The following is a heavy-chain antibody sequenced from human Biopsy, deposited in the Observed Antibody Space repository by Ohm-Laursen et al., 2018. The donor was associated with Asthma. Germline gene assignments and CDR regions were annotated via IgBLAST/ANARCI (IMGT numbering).Heavy chain of an antibody. V-gene: IGHV2-70*04. CDR2: IDWEEDK. Sequence: PTQTLTLTYSFSGFSLSSSGANVNWIRQPPGKALEWLARIDWEEDKFYSTSLRTRLTISKGSSEDQVVLTMTNMGPVDTATYYCTRHNDYWDPGILVTVSS. CDR3: TRHNDY. J-gene: IGHJ4*02. CDR1: GFSLSSSGAN. D-gene: IGHD1-14*01.